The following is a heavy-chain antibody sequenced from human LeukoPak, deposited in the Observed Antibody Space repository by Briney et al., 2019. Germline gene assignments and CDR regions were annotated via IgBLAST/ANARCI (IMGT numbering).Heavy chain of an antibody. J-gene: IGHJ6*02. V-gene: IGHV4-59*01. Sequence: SETLSLTCTVSGGSISGYYWSWIRQPPGKGLEWIGYIYYSGSTNYNPSLKSRVTISVDTSKNQFSLKLSSVTAADTAVYYCARGDGYNDYYYYGMDVWGQGTTVTVSS. CDR3: ARGDGYNDYYYYGMDV. D-gene: IGHD5-24*01. CDR2: IYYSGST. CDR1: GGSISGYY.